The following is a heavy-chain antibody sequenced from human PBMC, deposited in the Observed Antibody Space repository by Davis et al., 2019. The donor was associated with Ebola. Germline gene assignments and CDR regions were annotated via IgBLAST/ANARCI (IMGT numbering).Heavy chain of an antibody. V-gene: IGHV5-51*01. J-gene: IGHJ4*02. Sequence: KVSCKGSGYSFTSYWIGWVRQMPGKGLEWMGIIYPRDSDTRYGPSFEGQVTMSVDKSINTAYLQWSSLKASDTAIYYCATLVHNSSGTWGQGTLVTVSP. CDR2: IYPRDSDT. CDR3: ATLVHNSSGT. D-gene: IGHD6-19*01. CDR1: GYSFTSYW.